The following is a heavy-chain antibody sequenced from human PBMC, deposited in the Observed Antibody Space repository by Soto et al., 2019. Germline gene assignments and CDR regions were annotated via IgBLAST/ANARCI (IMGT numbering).Heavy chain of an antibody. CDR3: ARDYPSYQLLTTYYYYYMDV. CDR1: GYTFTSYA. J-gene: IGHJ6*03. Sequence: ASVKVSCKASGYTFTSYAMHWVRQAPGQRIEWMGWINAGNGNTKYSQKFQGRVTITRDTSASTAYMELSSLRSEDTAVYYCARDYPSYQLLTTYYYYYMDVWGKGTTVTVSS. V-gene: IGHV1-3*01. CDR2: INAGNGNT. D-gene: IGHD2-2*01.